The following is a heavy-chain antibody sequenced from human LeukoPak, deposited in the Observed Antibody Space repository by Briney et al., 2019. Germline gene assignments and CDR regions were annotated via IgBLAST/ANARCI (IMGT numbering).Heavy chain of an antibody. CDR1: GFTFSSYA. CDR3: AKEQRGYTGYAVGSWFDP. D-gene: IGHD5-12*01. V-gene: IGHV3-23*01. J-gene: IGHJ5*02. Sequence: GGSLRLSCAASGFTFSSYAMSWVRQAPGKGVEWVSAISRSGDSTYYADSVKRRFTISRHNSKNTLYLQMNSLRAEDTAVYYCAKEQRGYTGYAVGSWFDPWGQGTLVTVSS. CDR2: ISRSGDST.